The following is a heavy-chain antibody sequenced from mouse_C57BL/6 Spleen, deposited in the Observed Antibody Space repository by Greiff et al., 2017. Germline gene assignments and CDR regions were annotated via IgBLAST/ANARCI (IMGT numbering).Heavy chain of an antibody. CDR2: IYPGDGDT. Sequence: VQLQQSGPELVKPGASVKISCKASGYAFSSSWLNWVKQRPGKGLEWIGRIYPGDGDTNYNGQFKGKATLTADKSSSTAYMQRSSLTSEDAAVYFCARWVSSYGFAYWGQGTLVTVSA. CDR1: GYAFSSSW. CDR3: ARWVSSYGFAY. D-gene: IGHD1-1*01. J-gene: IGHJ3*01. V-gene: IGHV1-82*01.